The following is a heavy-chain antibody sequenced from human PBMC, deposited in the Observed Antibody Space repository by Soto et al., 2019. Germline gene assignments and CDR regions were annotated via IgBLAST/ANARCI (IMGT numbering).Heavy chain of an antibody. CDR3: ARHLSVDYFDY. V-gene: IGHV4-39*01. CDR1: GDSITSNSYF. CDR2: IYYSGTA. Sequence: SETLSLTCTVSGDSITSNSYFWAWIRQPPGKGLECIGSIYYSGTAYYNPSLKSRVTISVDRSKNQFSLKLSSVTAADTAVYYCARHLSVDYFDYWGQGALVTVSS. J-gene: IGHJ4*02.